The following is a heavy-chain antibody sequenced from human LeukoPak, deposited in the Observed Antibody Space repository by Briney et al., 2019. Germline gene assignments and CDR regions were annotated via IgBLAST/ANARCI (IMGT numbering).Heavy chain of an antibody. CDR3: ASRSPIGF. J-gene: IGHJ4*02. Sequence: SETQSLTYAVYGGFFSGYYWSCIRQPPGKGREWIGEVNHSGSTNYNPSRKSRATTPVKTSKTQFSLKLRSVTAEETAEYYFASRSPIGFGGKGTLVTLYS. CDR1: GGFFSGYY. D-gene: IGHD6-13*01. V-gene: IGHV4-34*01. CDR2: VNHSGST.